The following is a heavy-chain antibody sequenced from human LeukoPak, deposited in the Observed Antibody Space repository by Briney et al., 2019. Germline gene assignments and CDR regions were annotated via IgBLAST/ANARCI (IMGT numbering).Heavy chain of an antibody. CDR2: ISYIGST. CDR3: ARDLVTVTKGFDI. V-gene: IGHV4-59*11. Sequence: SETLSLTCAVSDDSFSSHYWTWIRQPPGKGLEWIGYISYIGSTNYNPSLKSRVTTSIDTSRNQFSLRLSSVTAADTAVYYCARDLVTVTKGFDIWGQGTMVSVSS. J-gene: IGHJ3*02. D-gene: IGHD4-17*01. CDR1: DDSFSSHY.